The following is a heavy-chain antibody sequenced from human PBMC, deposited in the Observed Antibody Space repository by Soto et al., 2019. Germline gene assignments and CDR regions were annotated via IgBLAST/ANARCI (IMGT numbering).Heavy chain of an antibody. CDR2: IYHSGTA. J-gene: IGHJ4*02. V-gene: IGHV4-4*02. Sequence: QVQLQESGPGLVKPSGTLSLTCAVSGGSISSSNWWSWVRQPPGKGLEWIGEIYHSGTANYNPSLKSRVTISMDKSNIQISLDLSSVTAADSAVYFCARHIAVTGTRGFDYWGQGTLVTVSS. D-gene: IGHD6-19*01. CDR3: ARHIAVTGTRGFDY. CDR1: GGSISSSNW.